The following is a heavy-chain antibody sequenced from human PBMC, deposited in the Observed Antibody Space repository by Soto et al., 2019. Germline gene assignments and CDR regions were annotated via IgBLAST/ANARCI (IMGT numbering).Heavy chain of an antibody. D-gene: IGHD5-18*01. CDR1: GCSVSSGSYY. V-gene: IGHV4-61*01. CDR2: ISYSGST. Sequence: SETLSLTCTFSGCSVSSGSYYWSWIRQPPGKGLEWIGYISYSGSTNYNPSLKSRLTISVDTSKNQFSLKLSSVTAADTAVYYCARDHPHSYGVYYFDYWGQGTPVTVSS. CDR3: ARDHPHSYGVYYFDY. J-gene: IGHJ4*02.